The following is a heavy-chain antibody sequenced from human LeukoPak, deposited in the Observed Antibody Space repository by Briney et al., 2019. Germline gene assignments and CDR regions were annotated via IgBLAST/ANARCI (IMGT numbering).Heavy chain of an antibody. D-gene: IGHD1-1*01. Sequence: SETLSHTCTTSGVSISRFYWSWVRQPPGKGLEWIGNIYSGVPTYFNPSLKSRVIISVDTSKNQFSLNLTSVTAADTAMYYCVQTTGWPGFDYRGQGILVTVSS. CDR1: GVSISRFY. J-gene: IGHJ4*02. CDR2: IYSGVPT. V-gene: IGHV4-4*09. CDR3: VQTTGWPGFDY.